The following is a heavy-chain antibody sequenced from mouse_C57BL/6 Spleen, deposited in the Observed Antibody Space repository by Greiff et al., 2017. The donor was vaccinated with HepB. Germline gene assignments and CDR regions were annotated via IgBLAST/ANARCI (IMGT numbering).Heavy chain of an antibody. CDR1: GFTFSDYY. CDR3: AREGYDGYYSYYFDY. J-gene: IGHJ2*01. D-gene: IGHD2-3*01. Sequence: EVKLVESEGGLVQPGSSMKLSCTASGFTFSDYYMAWVRQVPEKGLEWVANINYDGSSTYYLDSLKSRFSISRDNAKNILYLQMGSLKSEDTATYYCAREGYDGYYSYYFDYWGQGTTLTVSS. CDR2: INYDGSST. V-gene: IGHV5-16*01.